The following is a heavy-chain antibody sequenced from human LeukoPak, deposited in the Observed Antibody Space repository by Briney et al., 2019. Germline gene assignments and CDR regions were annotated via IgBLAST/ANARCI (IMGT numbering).Heavy chain of an antibody. D-gene: IGHD3-16*01. CDR1: GGSISSGDYD. CDR2: IYYSGST. Sequence: PSQTLSLTCTVSGGSISSGDYDWSWIRQPPGKGLEWIGYIYYSGSTYYNPSLKSRVTISVDTSKNQFSLKLSSVTAADTAVYYCARGLDDDAFDIWGQGTMVTVSS. CDR3: ARGLDDDAFDI. V-gene: IGHV4-30-4*08. J-gene: IGHJ3*02.